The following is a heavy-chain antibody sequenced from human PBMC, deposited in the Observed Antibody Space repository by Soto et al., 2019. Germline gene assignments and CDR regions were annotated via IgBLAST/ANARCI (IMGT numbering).Heavy chain of an antibody. D-gene: IGHD2-21*01. J-gene: IGHJ5*02. Sequence: SETLSLTCSVSGAALNSGNYYWSWIRQVPGKGLEWIGHIYVTGAVDYNPSLRDRITISQDTSERQFSLNLRLVTAAYTAVYYCARLRIATNNYKWFDPWGQGTLVTVSS. V-gene: IGHV4-31*03. CDR2: IYVTGAV. CDR1: GAALNSGNYY. CDR3: ARLRIATNNYKWFDP.